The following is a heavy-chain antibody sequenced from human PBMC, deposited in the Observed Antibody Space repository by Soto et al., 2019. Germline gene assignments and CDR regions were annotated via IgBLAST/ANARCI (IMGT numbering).Heavy chain of an antibody. D-gene: IGHD2-21*02. CDR2: INAGSGSS. CDR1: GYTFTRYA. J-gene: IGHJ4*02. Sequence: ASVKVSCKASGYTFTRYATHWVRQAPGQGLEWMGWINAGSGSSRYSQNFQGRVTITRDTSASTAYMELNSLVFEDTGVYFCARERAVSANFFDYWGQGTLVTVSS. CDR3: ARERAVSANFFDY. V-gene: IGHV1-3*01.